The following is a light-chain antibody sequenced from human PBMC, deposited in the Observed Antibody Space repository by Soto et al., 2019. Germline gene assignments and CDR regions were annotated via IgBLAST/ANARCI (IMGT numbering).Light chain of an antibody. J-gene: IGLJ3*02. CDR3: QTGGTGIQV. V-gene: IGLV4-69*01. CDR2: LNGDGSH. Sequence: QSVLTQSPSASASLGASVKLTCTLTSGHSSYAIAWHQQQPEKGPRYLMNLNGDGSHSKGDGIPDRFSGSSSGAERYLTISSLRSGDGADYSCQTGGTGIQVFGGGTKRTFL. CDR1: SGHSSYA.